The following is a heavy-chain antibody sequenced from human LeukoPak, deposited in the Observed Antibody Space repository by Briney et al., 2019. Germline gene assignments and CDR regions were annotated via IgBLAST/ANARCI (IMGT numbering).Heavy chain of an antibody. Sequence: GGSLRLSCAASGFTFSAYGMHWVRQAPGKGLEWVAVIWFDGSNKYYADSVKGRFTISRDNSKNTLYLQMNSLRAEDTAVYYCARDRDWGCSYCSYWGQGTLVTVSS. CDR2: IWFDGSNK. CDR1: GFTFSAYG. V-gene: IGHV3-33*08. J-gene: IGHJ4*02. CDR3: ARDRDWGCSYCSY. D-gene: IGHD7-27*01.